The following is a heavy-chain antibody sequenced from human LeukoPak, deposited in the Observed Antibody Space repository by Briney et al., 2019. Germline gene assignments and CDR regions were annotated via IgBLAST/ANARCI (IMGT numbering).Heavy chain of an antibody. D-gene: IGHD6-13*01. CDR1: GGSFSGYY. J-gene: IGHJ2*01. CDR2: INHSGST. V-gene: IGHV4-34*01. Sequence: PSETLSLTCAVYGGSFSGYYWSWIRQPPGKGLEWIGEINHSGSTNYNPSLKSRVTISVDTSKNQFSLKLSSVTAADTAVYYCATTVAAADYWYVDLWGRGTLVTVSS. CDR3: ATTVAAADYWYVDL.